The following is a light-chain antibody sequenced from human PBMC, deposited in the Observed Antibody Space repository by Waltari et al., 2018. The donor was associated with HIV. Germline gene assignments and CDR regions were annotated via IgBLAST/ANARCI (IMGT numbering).Light chain of an antibody. CDR1: NIGSQY. J-gene: IGLJ3*02. CDR2: DDI. Sequence: SDALTQPPSLSVAPGDTATITCGGNNIGSQYLHWYQQESGQAPVLVMYDDIDRPSGTHERFAGSQAGNTATLTSSGVEAGDEADYYGQVWIGSDEGGVFGGGTKLTVL. V-gene: IGLV3-21*01. CDR3: QVWIGSDEGGV.